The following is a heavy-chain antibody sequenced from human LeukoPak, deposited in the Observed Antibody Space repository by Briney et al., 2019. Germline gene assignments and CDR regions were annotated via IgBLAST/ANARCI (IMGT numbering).Heavy chain of an antibody. CDR3: AREDAYNWNYRDYYYYYYMDV. Sequence: SQTLSLTCAISGDSVSSNSAARNWIRQSPSRGLDWLGRPYYGSKWYNDSAISVKSRITINTDTSKNQFSLQLNSVTPEDTAVYYCAREDAYNWNYRDYYYYYYMDVWGKGTTVTVSS. CDR1: GDSVSSNSAA. V-gene: IGHV6-1*01. J-gene: IGHJ6*03. CDR2: PYYGSKWYN. D-gene: IGHD1-7*01.